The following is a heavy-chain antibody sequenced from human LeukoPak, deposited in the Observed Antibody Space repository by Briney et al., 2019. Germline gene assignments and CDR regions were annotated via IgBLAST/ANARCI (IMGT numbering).Heavy chain of an antibody. CDR1: GFTFSSSW. D-gene: IGHD5-18*01. J-gene: IGHJ5*02. V-gene: IGHV3-7*01. Sequence: GGSLRLSCATSGFTFSSSWMSWVRQAPGKGLECVANIKEDGREKYYVDSVKGRFTISRDNAKNSLYLQMSSLRAEDTAVYYCAREDTAMVPVGFDPWGQGTLVTVSS. CDR3: AREDTAMVPVGFDP. CDR2: IKEDGREK.